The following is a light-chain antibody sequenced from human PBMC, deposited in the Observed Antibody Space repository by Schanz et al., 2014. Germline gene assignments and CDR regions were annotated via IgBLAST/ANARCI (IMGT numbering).Light chain of an antibody. V-gene: IGLV1-40*01. CDR2: GNN. J-gene: IGLJ1*01. CDR1: SSNIGAGYD. Sequence: QSVLTQPPSVSGAPGQRVTVSCTGSSSNIGAGYDVHWYQQLPGTAPKLLIYGNNNRPSGVPDRFSGSKSGNTASLTVSGLQAEDEADYYCSSYAGTNTAYVFGTGTKLTVL. CDR3: SSYAGTNTAYV.